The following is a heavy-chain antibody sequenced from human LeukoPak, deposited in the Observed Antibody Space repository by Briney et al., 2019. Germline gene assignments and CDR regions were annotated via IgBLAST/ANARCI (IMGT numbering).Heavy chain of an antibody. CDR3: PKQSYASGWNPFDY. CDR2: VSGGGVTT. J-gene: IGHJ4*02. V-gene: IGHV3-23*01. D-gene: IGHD6-19*01. Sequence: HTGGSLRLSCAASGFTFSSYAMSWVRQAPGKGLEWVSTVSGGGVTTYYADSAKGRFTISRDNSKNTLYLQMNSLTAEDTAVYYCPKQSYASGWNPFDYWGQGILVTVSS. CDR1: GFTFSSYA.